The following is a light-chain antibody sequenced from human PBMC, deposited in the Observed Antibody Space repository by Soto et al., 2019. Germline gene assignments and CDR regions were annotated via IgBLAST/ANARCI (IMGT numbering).Light chain of an antibody. J-gene: IGLJ1*01. Sequence: QSVLTQPASVSGSPGQSITISCTGTSSDIGGYKHVSWYQQHPGKAPKLMIYEVSNRPSGVSNRFSGSKSGNTASLTISGLQAQDEAAYYCSSYTTSSTQVFGTGTKVTV. CDR3: SSYTTSSTQV. CDR2: EVS. V-gene: IGLV2-14*01. CDR1: SSDIGGYKH.